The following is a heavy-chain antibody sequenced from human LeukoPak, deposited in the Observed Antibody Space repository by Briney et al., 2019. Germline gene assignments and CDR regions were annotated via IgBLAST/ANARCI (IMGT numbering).Heavy chain of an antibody. CDR1: GFTFSDHY. V-gene: IGHV4-34*01. CDR3: ARGRWYYGSGSREGRRYFQH. J-gene: IGHJ1*01. D-gene: IGHD3-10*01. Sequence: LRLSCAASGFTFSDHYMTWIRQAPGKGLEWIGEINHSGSTNYNPSLKSRVTISVDTSKNQFSLKLSSVTAADTAVYYCARGRWYYGSGSREGRRYFQHWGQGTLVTVSS. CDR2: INHSGST.